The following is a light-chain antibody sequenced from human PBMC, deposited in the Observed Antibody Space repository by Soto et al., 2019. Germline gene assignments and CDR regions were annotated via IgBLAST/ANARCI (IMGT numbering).Light chain of an antibody. V-gene: IGKV3-20*01. Sequence: EIVLTQSPGTLSLSPGERATLSCRASQIVSSTYLAWYQQKPGQAPRLVIYGASSRATVIPDRFSGSGSGTDFTLTISRLEPEDFAVYYCQQYGSSPRTFGQGTKLEIK. J-gene: IGKJ2*01. CDR2: GAS. CDR3: QQYGSSPRT. CDR1: QIVSSTY.